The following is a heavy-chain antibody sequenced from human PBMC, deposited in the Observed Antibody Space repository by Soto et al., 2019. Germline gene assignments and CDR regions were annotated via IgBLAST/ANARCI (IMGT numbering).Heavy chain of an antibody. V-gene: IGHV3-23*01. CDR2: LSVSGANT. CDR3: SKGGKRSPYGMDI. CDR1: GFTFSTYA. J-gene: IGHJ6*02. Sequence: GGSLRLSCAASGFTFSTYAMSWVRQAPGKGLEWVSGLSVSGANTYYADSVKGRFTISRDNSKNTLYLQMNSLRVEDTALYYCSKGGKRSPYGMDIWGQGTTVTVSS.